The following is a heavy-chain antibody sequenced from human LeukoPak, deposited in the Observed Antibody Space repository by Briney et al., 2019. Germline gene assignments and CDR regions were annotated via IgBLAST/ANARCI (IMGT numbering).Heavy chain of an antibody. Sequence: GASVKVSCKASGYTFTGYYMHWVRQAPGQGLEWMGWINPNSGGTNYAQKFQGRVTMTWDTSISTAYMELSRLSSDDTAVYYCAREYISTGYYGDYWGQGTLVTVSS. CDR2: INPNSGGT. CDR1: GYTFTGYY. J-gene: IGHJ4*02. V-gene: IGHV1-2*02. CDR3: AREYISTGYYGDY. D-gene: IGHD3-9*01.